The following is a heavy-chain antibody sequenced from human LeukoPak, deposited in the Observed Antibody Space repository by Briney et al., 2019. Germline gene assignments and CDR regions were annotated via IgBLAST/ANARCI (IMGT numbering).Heavy chain of an antibody. Sequence: PSETLSLTCTVSGGSISNGDYYWSWIRQPPGKGLEWIGYIYYSGSTYYNPSLKSRVTISVDTSKNQFSLKLSSVTAADTAVYYCAREYHRANWFDPWGQGTLVTVSS. D-gene: IGHD2-2*01. V-gene: IGHV4-30-4*01. J-gene: IGHJ5*02. CDR1: GGSISNGDYY. CDR2: IYYSGST. CDR3: AREYHRANWFDP.